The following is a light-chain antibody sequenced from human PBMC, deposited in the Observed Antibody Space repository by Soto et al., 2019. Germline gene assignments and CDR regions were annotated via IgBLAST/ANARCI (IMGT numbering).Light chain of an antibody. CDR1: QSVGSY. V-gene: IGKV3-11*01. CDR3: QQYGSSPPFT. CDR2: DAS. Sequence: EIVLTQSPATLSLSPGERATLSCRASQSVGSYLAWYQQKPGQAPRLLIYDASNRATGIPARFSGSGSATDFTLTISSLEPEDFAVYYCQQYGSSPPFTFGPGTKVDIK. J-gene: IGKJ3*01.